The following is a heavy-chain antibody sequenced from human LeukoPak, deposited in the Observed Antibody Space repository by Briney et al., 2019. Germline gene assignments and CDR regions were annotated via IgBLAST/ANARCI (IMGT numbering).Heavy chain of an antibody. CDR2: INPNSGGT. CDR1: GYTFTGYY. Sequence: ASVKVSCKASGYTFTGYYMHWVRQAPGQGLEWMGLINPNSGGTDYAQRFQGRVTMTRDTSISTASMEVSRLRSDDTAVYYCARVGRWLQAFDYWGKGTLVTVSS. CDR3: ARVGRWLQAFDY. V-gene: IGHV1-2*02. D-gene: IGHD5-24*01. J-gene: IGHJ4*02.